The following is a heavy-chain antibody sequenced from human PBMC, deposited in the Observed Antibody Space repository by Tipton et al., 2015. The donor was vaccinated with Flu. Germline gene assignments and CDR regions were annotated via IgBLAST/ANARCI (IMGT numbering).Heavy chain of an antibody. CDR1: GGSISSGSYY. V-gene: IGHV4-61*02. J-gene: IGHJ4*02. CDR3: ARGSGSGTYVIFDY. Sequence: TLSLICTVSGGSISSGSYYWSWIRQPAGKGLEWIGRIYSSGSTNYNPSLKSRVTMSVETSKNQFSLKLSSVTAADTAVYYCARGSGSGTYVIFDYWGQGTLVTVSS. D-gene: IGHD3-10*01. CDR2: IYSSGST.